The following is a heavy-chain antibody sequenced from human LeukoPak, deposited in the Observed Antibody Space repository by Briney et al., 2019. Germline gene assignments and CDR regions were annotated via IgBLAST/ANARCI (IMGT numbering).Heavy chain of an antibody. Sequence: ASVKVSCKASGYTFISYGITWVRQAPGQGLEWVGWISPYTTKTNYAQSLQGRVTMTTDTSASTAYMELRSQRSDDTAVYYCAREGGVGPTAPPDYYSYQMDVWGKGTTVTVSS. CDR3: AREGGVGPTAPPDYYSYQMDV. D-gene: IGHD1-26*01. CDR1: GYTFISYG. J-gene: IGHJ6*03. V-gene: IGHV1-18*01. CDR2: ISPYTTKT.